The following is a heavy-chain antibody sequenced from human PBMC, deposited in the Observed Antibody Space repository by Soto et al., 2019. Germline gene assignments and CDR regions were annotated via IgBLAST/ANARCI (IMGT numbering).Heavy chain of an antibody. CDR2: MSYDGSHI. CDR1: GFTFSSFT. CDR3: ARGFVGGSSFSSFDY. Sequence: QVHLVESGGTVVQPGRSLRLSCAASGFTFSSFTIHWVRQGPGTGLEWVAVMSYDGSHIYYADSVEGRFTISRDNSKNTLYLQMDSLRFEDTAVYYCARGFVGGSSFSSFDYWGQGTLVTVSS. D-gene: IGHD6-6*01. J-gene: IGHJ4*02. V-gene: IGHV3-30-3*01.